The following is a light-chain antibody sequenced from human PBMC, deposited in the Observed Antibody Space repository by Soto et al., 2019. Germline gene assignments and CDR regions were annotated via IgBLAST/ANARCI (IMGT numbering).Light chain of an antibody. J-gene: IGLJ1*01. CDR3: SSYSTCNTRHRV. CDR1: SSDVGGYNY. Sequence: QSVLTQPASVSGSPGQSITISCTGTSSDVGGYNYVSWYQHHPGKAPKLIIYDVSNRPSGVSNRFSGSKSGKTASLTISGLHPEDAADYDCSSYSTCNTRHRVFGTGTKLTVL. CDR2: DVS. V-gene: IGLV2-14*03.